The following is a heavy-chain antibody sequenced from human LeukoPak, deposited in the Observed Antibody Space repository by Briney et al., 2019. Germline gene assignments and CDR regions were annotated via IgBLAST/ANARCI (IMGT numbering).Heavy chain of an antibody. CDR2: IYTSGST. J-gene: IGHJ4*02. CDR3: ARALPSSSSGNRNGGFDY. CDR1: GGSISSGSYY. Sequence: SETLSLTCTVSGGSISSGSYYWRWIRQPAGKGLEWIGRIYTSGSTNYNPSLKSRVTISVDTSKNQFSLKLSSVTAADTAVYYCARALPSSSSGNRNGGFDYWGQGTLVTVSS. D-gene: IGHD6-6*01. V-gene: IGHV4-61*02.